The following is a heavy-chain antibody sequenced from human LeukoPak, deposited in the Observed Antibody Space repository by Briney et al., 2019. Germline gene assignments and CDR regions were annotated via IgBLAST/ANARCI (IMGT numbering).Heavy chain of an antibody. J-gene: IGHJ4*02. Sequence: GGSLRLSCAASGFTLSSYWMSWVRQAPGKGLEWVANIKYDGSEKDYVDSVKGRFTISRDNAKNSRYLQMNSLRAEDTAVYYCARDIAPAGLFFDYWGQGTLVTVSS. CDR2: IKYDGSEK. V-gene: IGHV3-7*01. D-gene: IGHD6-13*01. CDR3: ARDIAPAGLFFDY. CDR1: GFTLSSYW.